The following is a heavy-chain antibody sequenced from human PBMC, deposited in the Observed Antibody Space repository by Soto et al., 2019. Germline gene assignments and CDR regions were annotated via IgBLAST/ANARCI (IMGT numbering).Heavy chain of an antibody. Sequence: EVPLLESGGGLVQPGGSLRLSCAASDFTLSSYGMTWVRQPPGKGLEWVSTIRGRGATTYYADSVKGRFTISRDDSKNTLYLQMNSLRVDDTAVYFCAKYVNYDVLAGYYYYWGQGTRVTVSS. D-gene: IGHD3-9*01. CDR1: DFTLSSYG. CDR2: IRGRGATT. CDR3: AKYVNYDVLAGYYYY. V-gene: IGHV3-23*01. J-gene: IGHJ4*02.